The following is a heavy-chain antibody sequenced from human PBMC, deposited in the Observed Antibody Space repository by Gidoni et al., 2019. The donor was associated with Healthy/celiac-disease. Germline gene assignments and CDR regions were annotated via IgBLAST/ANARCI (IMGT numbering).Heavy chain of an antibody. CDR3: AKDTSTYYYDSSGYFAY. D-gene: IGHD3-22*01. Sequence: EVQLLESGGGLVQPGGSLRLSCAASGFTFSSYAMSWVRQAPGKGLEWVSAISGSGGSTYYADSVKGRFTISRDNSKNTLYLQMNSLRAEDTAVYYCAKDTSTYYYDSSGYFAYWGQGTLVTVSS. J-gene: IGHJ4*02. CDR2: ISGSGGST. CDR1: GFTFSSYA. V-gene: IGHV3-23*01.